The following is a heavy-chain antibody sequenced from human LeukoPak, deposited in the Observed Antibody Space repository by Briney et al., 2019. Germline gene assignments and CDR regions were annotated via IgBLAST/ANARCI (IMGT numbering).Heavy chain of an antibody. CDR1: GFTVSSNY. D-gene: IGHD6-19*01. CDR2: IYSGGST. V-gene: IGHV3-53*01. Sequence: GGSLRLSCAASGFTVSSNYMSWVRQAPGKGLEWVSVIYSGGSTYYADSVKGRFTISRDNSKNTLYLQMNSLRAEDTAVYYCVKDQEILAVAGSFDYWGQGTLVTVSS. J-gene: IGHJ4*02. CDR3: VKDQEILAVAGSFDY.